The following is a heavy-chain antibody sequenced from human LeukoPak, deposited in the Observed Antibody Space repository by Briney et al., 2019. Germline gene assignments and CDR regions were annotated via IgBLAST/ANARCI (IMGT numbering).Heavy chain of an antibody. J-gene: IGHJ4*02. CDR3: AKDYRIGYSDHFDY. D-gene: IGHD2-21*01. V-gene: IGHV3-23*01. CDR2: IYESGQTT. CDR1: GFTFSSHA. Sequence: GGSLRLSCVGSGFTFSSHAMSWVRQAPEKGLEWVSGIYESGQTTHYADSVKGRFSVSRDNSKNTLYLQMDSLRGEDTAIYYCAKDYRIGYSDHFDYWGQGALVTVSS.